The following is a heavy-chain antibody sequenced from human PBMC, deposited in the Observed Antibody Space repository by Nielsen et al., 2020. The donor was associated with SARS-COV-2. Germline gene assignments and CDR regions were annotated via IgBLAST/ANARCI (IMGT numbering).Heavy chain of an antibody. CDR3: ARHYHDFWSGYLAASWFDP. CDR2: VHYSENT. V-gene: IGHV4-39*01. J-gene: IGHJ5*02. Sequence: SETLSLTCTVSGGSISSNTHYWDWIRQPPGKGLEWLGSVHYSENTYYNPSLKSRVTISVDTSKNQFSLKLDSVTAADTAVYYCARHYHDFWSGYLAASWFDPWGQGTPVTVSS. CDR1: GGSISSNTHY. D-gene: IGHD3-3*01.